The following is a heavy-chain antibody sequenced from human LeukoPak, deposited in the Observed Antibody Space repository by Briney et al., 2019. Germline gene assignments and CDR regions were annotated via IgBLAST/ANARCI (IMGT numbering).Heavy chain of an antibody. CDR3: ARDMIVVVIGEYFDY. CDR2: IRYDGSNK. J-gene: IGHJ4*02. D-gene: IGHD3-22*01. Sequence: GGSLRLSCAASGFTFSSYGMHWVRQAPGKGLEWVAFIRYDGSNKYYADSVKGRFTISRDNSKNTLYLQMNSLRAEDTAVYYCARDMIVVVIGEYFDYWGQGTLVTVSS. CDR1: GFTFSSYG. V-gene: IGHV3-30*02.